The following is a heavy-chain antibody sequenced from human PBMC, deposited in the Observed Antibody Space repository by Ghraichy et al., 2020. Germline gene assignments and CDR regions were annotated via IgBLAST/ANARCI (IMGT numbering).Heavy chain of an antibody. CDR2: IYTSGST. CDR3: ARELTNRELPSRTLDY. CDR1: GGSISSYY. D-gene: IGHD1-26*01. Sequence: SETLSLTCTVSGGSISSYYWSWIRQPAGKGLEWIGRIYTSGSTNYNPSLKSRVTMSVDTSKNQFSLKLSSVTAADTAVYYCARELTNRELPSRTLDYWGQGTLVTVSS. V-gene: IGHV4-4*07. J-gene: IGHJ4*02.